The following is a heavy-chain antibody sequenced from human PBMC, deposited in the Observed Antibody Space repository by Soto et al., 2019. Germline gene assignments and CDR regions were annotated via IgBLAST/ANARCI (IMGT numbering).Heavy chain of an antibody. CDR2: IYYSGST. D-gene: IGHD3-9*01. V-gene: IGHV4-30-4*01. Sequence: PSETLSLTCTVSGGSISSGDYYWSWIRQPPGKGLEWIGYIYYSGSTYYNPSLKSRVTISVDTSKNQFSLKLSSVTAADTAVYYCARDRKVLTGYQDYYYGMDVWGQGTTVSVSS. J-gene: IGHJ6*02. CDR3: ARDRKVLTGYQDYYYGMDV. CDR1: GGSISSGDYY.